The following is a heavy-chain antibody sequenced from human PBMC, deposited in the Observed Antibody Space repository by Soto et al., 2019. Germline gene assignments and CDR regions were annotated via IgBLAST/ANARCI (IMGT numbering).Heavy chain of an antibody. D-gene: IGHD1-1*01. CDR1: GFTFSNYG. J-gene: IGHJ4*02. Sequence: QVHLVESGGGVVQPGRSLRLSCAASGFTFSNYGMHWVRQATGKGLEWVALISYDGGNKYYADSVKGRFTISRDNSKNPLYLQMSSLRAEDTAVYYCAAPTGPFDYWGQGTLLTVSS. V-gene: IGHV3-30*03. CDR3: AAPTGPFDY. CDR2: ISYDGGNK.